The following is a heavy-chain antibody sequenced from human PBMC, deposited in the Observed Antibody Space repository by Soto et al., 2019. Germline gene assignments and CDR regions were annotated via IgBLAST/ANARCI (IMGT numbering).Heavy chain of an antibody. CDR2: INRDGSTI. V-gene: IGHV3-74*01. J-gene: IGHJ6*02. Sequence: GGSLRLSCAASGFPFSSSWMHWVRQTPGKGLVWVSGINRDGSTISYADSVKGRFTISRDNSKNTLYLQMNSLRAEDTAVYYCARELWGYYYGMDVWGQGTTVTVSS. CDR3: ARELWGYYYGMDV. CDR1: GFPFSSSW. D-gene: IGHD2-21*01.